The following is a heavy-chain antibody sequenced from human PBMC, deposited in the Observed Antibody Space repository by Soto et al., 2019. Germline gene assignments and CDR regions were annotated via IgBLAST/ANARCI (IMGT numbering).Heavy chain of an antibody. CDR1: GFTFSSYG. V-gene: IGHV3-30*03. CDR3: ATLVPIYYDSSRNWFDP. Sequence: GGSLRLSCAASGFTFSSYGMHWVRQAPGKGLEWVAVISYDGSNKYYADSVRGRFTISRDNSKNTLYLQMNSLRAEDTAVYYCATLVPIYYDSSRNWFDPWGQGTLVTVSS. D-gene: IGHD3-22*01. CDR2: ISYDGSNK. J-gene: IGHJ5*02.